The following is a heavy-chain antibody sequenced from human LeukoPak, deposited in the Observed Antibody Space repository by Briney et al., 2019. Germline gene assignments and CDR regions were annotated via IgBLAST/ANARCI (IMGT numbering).Heavy chain of an antibody. Sequence: ASVKVSCKASGYTFTNYDINWVRQATGQGPEWMGWMNPNSGNTNYAQKFQGRVTMTRNTSISTAYMELSSLRSEDTAVYYCARRSTSSLGYWGQGTPVTVSS. CDR3: ARRSTSSLGY. CDR1: GYTFTNYD. J-gene: IGHJ4*02. V-gene: IGHV1-8*01. D-gene: IGHD2-2*01. CDR2: MNPNSGNT.